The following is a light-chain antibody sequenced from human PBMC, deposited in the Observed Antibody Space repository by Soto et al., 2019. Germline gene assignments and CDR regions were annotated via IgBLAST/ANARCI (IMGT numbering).Light chain of an antibody. Sequence: ETVLTQFPVTVSLSPGERAILYCRTGQSVKHDYLAWYQQKPGQAPRLRVYGIFNRATGVPARFSGSGSGTDFTLTISGLEPEDSAVYYCQHYDGSPRTFGQGTKVEIK. V-gene: IGKV3-20*01. J-gene: IGKJ2*01. CDR3: QHYDGSPRT. CDR1: QSVKHDY. CDR2: GIF.